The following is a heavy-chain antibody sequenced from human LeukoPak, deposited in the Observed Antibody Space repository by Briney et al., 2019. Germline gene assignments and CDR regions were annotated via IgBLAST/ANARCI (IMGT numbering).Heavy chain of an antibody. J-gene: IGHJ4*02. CDR1: GYTLSELS. V-gene: IGHV1-24*01. Sequence: EASVKVSCVVSGYTLSELSMHWVRQAPGKGLEWMGGFDPEDGETIYAQNFQGRVTMTEDTSTDTAYMELSSLRSEDTAVYYCAASHPMIVAGGFDNWGQGTLVTVSS. CDR2: FDPEDGET. D-gene: IGHD3-22*01. CDR3: AASHPMIVAGGFDN.